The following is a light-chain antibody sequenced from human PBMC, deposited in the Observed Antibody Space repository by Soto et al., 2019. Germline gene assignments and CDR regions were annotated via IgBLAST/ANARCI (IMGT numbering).Light chain of an antibody. V-gene: IGKV3-20*01. CDR2: GAS. Sequence: EIVLTQSPGTLSLFPGERATFSCRASQSVSSTYLAWYRQKPGQAPRLLIYGASSRATGIPDRFSGSGSGTDFTLTISRLEPEDSAVYYCQHYGTSPRTFGQGTKVEI. CDR1: QSVSSTY. CDR3: QHYGTSPRT. J-gene: IGKJ1*01.